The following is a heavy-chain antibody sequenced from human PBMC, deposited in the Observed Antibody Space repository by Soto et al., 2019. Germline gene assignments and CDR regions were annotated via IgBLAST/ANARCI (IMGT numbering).Heavy chain of an antibody. Sequence: QVQLVQSGAEVKKPGASVKVSCKASGYTFTSYGISWVRQAPGQGLEWMGWISAYTGNTNYAKKLQGRVTMTTDTSTSTAYMELRSLRSDDTSVYYCARCSTNVDFWSGYYDSGPSPAFDIWLQGTMVTVSS. V-gene: IGHV1-18*01. J-gene: IGHJ3*02. CDR1: GYTFTSYG. CDR3: ARCSTNVDFWSGYYDSGPSPAFDI. D-gene: IGHD3-3*01. CDR2: ISAYTGNT.